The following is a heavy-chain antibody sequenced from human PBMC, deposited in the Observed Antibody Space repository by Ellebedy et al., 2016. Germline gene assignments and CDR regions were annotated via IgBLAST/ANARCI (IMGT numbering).Heavy chain of an antibody. V-gene: IGHV3-30-3*01. CDR2: ISYDGSNK. CDR1: GFTFSSYA. J-gene: IGHJ4*02. CDR3: ARGAGNGSGEAHYFDY. Sequence: GGSLRLXXAASGFTFSSYAMHWVRQAPGKGLEWVAVISYDGSNKYYADSVKGRFTISRDNSKNTLYLQMNSLRAEDTAVYYCARGAGNGSGEAHYFDYWGQGTLVTVSS. D-gene: IGHD3-10*01.